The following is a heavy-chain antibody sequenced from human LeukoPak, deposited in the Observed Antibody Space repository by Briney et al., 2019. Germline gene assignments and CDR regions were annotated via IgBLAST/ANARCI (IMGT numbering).Heavy chain of an antibody. Sequence: GGSLRLSCAASGFTFSSYGMHWVRQAPGKGLEWVAVISYDGSNKYYADSVKGRFTISRDNSKNTLYLQMNSLRAEDTAVYYCAKSQQWLVQADFDYWGQGTLVTVSS. D-gene: IGHD6-19*01. CDR1: GFTFSSYG. J-gene: IGHJ4*02. V-gene: IGHV3-30*18. CDR3: AKSQQWLVQADFDY. CDR2: ISYDGSNK.